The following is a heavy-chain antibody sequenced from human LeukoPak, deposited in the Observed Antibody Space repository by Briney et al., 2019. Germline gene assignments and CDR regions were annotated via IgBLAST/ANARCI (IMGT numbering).Heavy chain of an antibody. CDR1: GYTFTSYY. V-gene: IGHV1-46*01. CDR3: AYSGAANWFDP. J-gene: IGHJ5*02. CDR2: INPSGGST. D-gene: IGHD2-21*01. Sequence: ASVKVSCEASGYTFTSYYMHWVRQAPGQGLEWMGIINPSGGSTSYAQKFQGRVTMTRDTSTSTVYMELSSLRSEDTAVYYCAYSGAANWFDPWGQGTLVTVSS.